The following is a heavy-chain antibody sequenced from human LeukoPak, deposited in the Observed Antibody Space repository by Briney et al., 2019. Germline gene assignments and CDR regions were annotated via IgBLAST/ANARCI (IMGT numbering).Heavy chain of an antibody. Sequence: PSETLSLTCTVSGGSISSSSYYWGWIRQPPGKGLEWIGSIYYSGSTYYNPSLKSRVTISVDTSKNQFSLKLSSVTAADTAVYYCARLASSGIVGATRQIDYWGQGTLVTASS. D-gene: IGHD1-26*01. CDR2: IYYSGST. CDR1: GGSISSSSYY. J-gene: IGHJ4*02. V-gene: IGHV4-39*01. CDR3: ARLASSGIVGATRQIDY.